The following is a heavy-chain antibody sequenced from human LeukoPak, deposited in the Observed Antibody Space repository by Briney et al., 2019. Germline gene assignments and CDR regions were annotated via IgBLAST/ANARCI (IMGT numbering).Heavy chain of an antibody. Sequence: GGSLRLSRAASGFTVSSNYMSWVRQAPGKGLEWVSVIYSGGSTYYADSVKGRFTISRDNSKNTLYLQMNSLRAEDTAVYYCARKSIWDRDYYYGMDVWGQGTTVTVSS. CDR2: IYSGGST. J-gene: IGHJ6*02. CDR3: ARKSIWDRDYYYGMDV. CDR1: GFTVSSNY. V-gene: IGHV3-66*01. D-gene: IGHD1-26*01.